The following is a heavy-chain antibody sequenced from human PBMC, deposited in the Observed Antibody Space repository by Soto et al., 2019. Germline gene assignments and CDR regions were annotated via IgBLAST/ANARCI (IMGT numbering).Heavy chain of an antibody. Sequence: PSETLSLTCTVSGGSISSSSYYWGWIRQPPGKGLEWIGSIYYSGSTYYNPSLKSRVTISVDTSKNQFSLKLSSVTAADTAVYYCARQYHSSRVLYYYYYMDVCGKGTTVTVSS. V-gene: IGHV4-39*01. CDR1: GGSISSSSYY. J-gene: IGHJ6*03. CDR2: IYYSGST. CDR3: ARQYHSSRVLYYYYYMDV. D-gene: IGHD3-22*01.